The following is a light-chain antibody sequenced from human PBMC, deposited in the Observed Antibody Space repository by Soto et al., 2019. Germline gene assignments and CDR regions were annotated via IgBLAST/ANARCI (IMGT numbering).Light chain of an antibody. Sequence: QSVLTQPPSVSAAPGQRVTISCSGSNSNIGNNFVSWYQQLPGTAPKLLIYDNNRRPSGIPDRFSGSKSGTSATLGITGLQTGDEADYYCGTWDSSLSEPYVFGTGTKVTVL. CDR1: NSNIGNNF. V-gene: IGLV1-51*01. CDR2: DNN. CDR3: GTWDSSLSEPYV. J-gene: IGLJ1*01.